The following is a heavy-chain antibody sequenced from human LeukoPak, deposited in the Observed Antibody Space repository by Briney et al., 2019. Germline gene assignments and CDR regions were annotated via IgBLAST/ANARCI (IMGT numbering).Heavy chain of an antibody. D-gene: IGHD4-23*01. V-gene: IGHV3-21*01. CDR3: ARDQTRVTVVTPDAFDI. CDR1: GFTFSSYS. Sequence: GGSLRLSCAASGFTFSSYSMNWVRQAPGKGLEWVSSISSSSSYIYYADSVKGRFTISRDNAKNSLYLQMNSLRAEDTAVYYCARDQTRVTVVTPDAFDIWGQGTMVTVSS. J-gene: IGHJ3*02. CDR2: ISSSSSYI.